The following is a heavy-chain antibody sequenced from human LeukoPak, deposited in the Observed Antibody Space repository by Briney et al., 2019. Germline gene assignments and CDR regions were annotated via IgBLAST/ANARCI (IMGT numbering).Heavy chain of an antibody. CDR3: ARQGVYYSDSSAFYH. Sequence: GESLKISCKGSGYRFTNYWIAWVRQMPGKGLELMGGIYPGDSDTRYSPSFQGQVTISADKSISTAFLQWGSLKASDTAIYYCARQGVYYSDSSAFYHWGQGTQVTVSS. CDR1: GYRFTNYW. D-gene: IGHD3-22*01. J-gene: IGHJ4*02. V-gene: IGHV5-51*01. CDR2: IYPGDSDT.